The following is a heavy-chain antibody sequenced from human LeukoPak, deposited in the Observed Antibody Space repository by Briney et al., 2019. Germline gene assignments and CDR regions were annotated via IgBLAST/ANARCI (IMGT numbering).Heavy chain of an antibody. CDR3: ARPNDYVWGSSAYFDY. CDR2: IYPGDSDT. Sequence: GEPLKISCKGSGYSFTSYWIGWVRQMPGKGLEWMGIIYPGDSDTRYSPSFQGQVTISADKSISTAYLQWSSLKATDTAMYYCARPNDYVWGSSAYFDYWGQGTLVTVSS. CDR1: GYSFTSYW. D-gene: IGHD3-16*01. J-gene: IGHJ4*02. V-gene: IGHV5-51*01.